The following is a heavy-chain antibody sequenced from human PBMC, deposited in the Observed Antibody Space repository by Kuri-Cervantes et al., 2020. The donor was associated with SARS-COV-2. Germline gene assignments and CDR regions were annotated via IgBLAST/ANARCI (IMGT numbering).Heavy chain of an antibody. V-gene: IGHV1-69*06. CDR1: GGTFSSYA. CDR2: IIPIFGTA. Sequence: SVKVSCKASGGTFSSYAISWVRQAPRQGLEWMGGIIPIFGTANYAQKFQGRVTITADKSTSTAYMELRSLRSDDTAVYYCAREGSHRGMDVWGQGTTVTVSS. CDR3: AREGSHRGMDV. J-gene: IGHJ6*02.